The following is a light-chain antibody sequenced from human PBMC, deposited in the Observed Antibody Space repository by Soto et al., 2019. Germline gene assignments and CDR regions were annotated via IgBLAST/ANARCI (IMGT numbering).Light chain of an antibody. CDR2: EGS. Sequence: QSALTQPASMSGSPGQSITLSCTGTSSDVGSYNLVSWYQQHPGKAPKLIIYEGSKRPSGVSNRFSGSESGNTASLTISGLQAEDEADYYCCSYAGSSTWVFGGGTKLTVL. V-gene: IGLV2-23*01. CDR3: CSYAGSSTWV. J-gene: IGLJ3*02. CDR1: SSDVGSYNL.